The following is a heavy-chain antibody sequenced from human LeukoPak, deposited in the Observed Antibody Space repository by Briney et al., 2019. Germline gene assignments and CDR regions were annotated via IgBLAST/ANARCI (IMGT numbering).Heavy chain of an antibody. CDR2: ISGSGGSR. CDR3: ARRTYDAFDI. J-gene: IGHJ3*02. D-gene: IGHD1-14*01. V-gene: IGHV3-23*01. Sequence: GGSLRLSCAASGFTFSSYAMSWVRQAPGKGLEWLSAISGSGGSRYYSGSLKGRFTISRDNSKNTLYLQMNSLRAEDTAVYYCARRTYDAFDIWGQGTMVTVSS. CDR1: GFTFSSYA.